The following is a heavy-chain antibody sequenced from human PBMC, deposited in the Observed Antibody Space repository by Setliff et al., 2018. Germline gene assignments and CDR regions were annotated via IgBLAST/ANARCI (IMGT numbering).Heavy chain of an antibody. Sequence: GGSLRLSCAASGFTFSTFAMTWVRQAPGKRLEWVSTISGTGGNTYYADSVQGRFVISRDNSKNTLFLQMNSLRSEDTAIYSCARDGKQFYYDSTGYYRNWFDPWGQGTLVTVSS. J-gene: IGHJ5*02. CDR3: ARDGKQFYYDSTGYYRNWFDP. CDR2: ISGTGGNT. D-gene: IGHD3-22*01. V-gene: IGHV3-23*01. CDR1: GFTFSTFA.